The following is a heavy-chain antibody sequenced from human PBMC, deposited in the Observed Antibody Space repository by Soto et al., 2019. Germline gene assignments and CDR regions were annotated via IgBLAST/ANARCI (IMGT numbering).Heavy chain of an antibody. D-gene: IGHD2-2*01. V-gene: IGHV3-33*01. J-gene: IGHJ6*02. Sequence: QVQLVESGGGVVQPGRSLRLSCAASGFTFSSYGMHWVRQAPGKGLEWVAVIWYDGSNKYYADSVKGRFTISRDNSKNTLYLQMNSLRAEDTAVYYCARDPHYCSSTSCYGAAGRRYYYYYYGMDVWGQGTTVTVSS. CDR1: GFTFSSYG. CDR2: IWYDGSNK. CDR3: ARDPHYCSSTSCYGAAGRRYYYYYYGMDV.